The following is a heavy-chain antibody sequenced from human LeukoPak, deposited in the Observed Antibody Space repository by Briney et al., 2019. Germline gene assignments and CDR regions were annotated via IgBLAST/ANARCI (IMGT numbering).Heavy chain of an antibody. D-gene: IGHD2-2*01. V-gene: IGHV4-38-2*01. Sequence: PSETLSLTCAVPGYSISSGYYWGWIRQPPGKGLEWIGSIYHSGSTYYNPSLKSRVTISVDTSKNQFYLKLSSVTAEDTAVYYRASHFKYQLPNYFDYWGQGTLVTVSS. CDR1: GYSISSGYY. J-gene: IGHJ4*02. CDR2: IYHSGST. CDR3: ASHFKYQLPNYFDY.